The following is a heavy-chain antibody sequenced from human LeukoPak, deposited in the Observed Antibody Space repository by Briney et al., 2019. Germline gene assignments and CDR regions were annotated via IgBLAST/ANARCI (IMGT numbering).Heavy chain of an antibody. V-gene: IGHV3-30*03. D-gene: IGHD3-10*01. CDR1: GFSFSDYN. CDR2: ISYNGINE. CDR3: ARVLAMVRGVIDY. J-gene: IGHJ4*02. Sequence: GGSLRLSCAASGFSFSDYNMHWVRQAPGKGLEWMAVISYNGINEYYADPVKGRFTISRDTSKNTLYLQMNSLRAEDTAVYYCARVLAMVRGVIDYWGQGTLVTVSS.